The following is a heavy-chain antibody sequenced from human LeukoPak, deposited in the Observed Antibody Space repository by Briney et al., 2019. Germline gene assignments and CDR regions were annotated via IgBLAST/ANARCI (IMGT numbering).Heavy chain of an antibody. Sequence: SETLSLTCTVSGGSISSHYWAWLRQPPGKGLEWIGWMFFTGDTNYNPSLKSRVAISVDHSKNQFSLKLTSVTAADTAVYYCAKEGNDYGAKSIDYWGQGTLVTVSS. J-gene: IGHJ4*02. D-gene: IGHD4/OR15-4a*01. CDR2: MFFTGDT. CDR3: AKEGNDYGAKSIDY. CDR1: GGSISSHY. V-gene: IGHV4-59*11.